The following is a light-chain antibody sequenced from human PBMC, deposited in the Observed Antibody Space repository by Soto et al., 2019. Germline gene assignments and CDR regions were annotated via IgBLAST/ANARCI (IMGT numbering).Light chain of an antibody. V-gene: IGLV1-40*01. Sequence: QSVLTQPPSVSGAPGQRVIISCTGSSSNIGAGYEVHWYQQLPGTAPKLLIYGNNSRPSGVPDRFSASKSGTSASLAITGCQAEDEADYYCQYYDIWLRVLFGGGTQLTVL. CDR2: GNN. CDR1: SSNIGAGYE. J-gene: IGLJ2*01. CDR3: QYYDIWLRVL.